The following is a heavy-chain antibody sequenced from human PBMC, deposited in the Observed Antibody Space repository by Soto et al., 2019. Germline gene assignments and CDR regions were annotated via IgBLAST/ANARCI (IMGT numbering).Heavy chain of an antibody. J-gene: IGHJ4*02. Sequence: SETLSLTCTVSGGSFRSYDWSWIRQPPGKGLEWIGYIYYTGRTNYNPSLKSRVTMSIDTSKNQFSLKLSSVTAADTAIYYCARHGYDSNGYQAHFDYWGQGTLVTVPQ. D-gene: IGHD3-22*01. V-gene: IGHV4-59*08. CDR3: ARHGYDSNGYQAHFDY. CDR2: IYYTGRT. CDR1: GGSFRSYD.